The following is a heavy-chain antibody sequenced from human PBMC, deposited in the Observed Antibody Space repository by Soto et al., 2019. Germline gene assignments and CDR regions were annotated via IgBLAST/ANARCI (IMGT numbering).Heavy chain of an antibody. V-gene: IGHV2-5*02. J-gene: IGHJ6*02. CDR3: VHSRCGGDCLGYYSSHYYYGMDV. CDR2: IYWDDDK. CDR1: GFSLSTGGVG. D-gene: IGHD2-21*02. Sequence: QITLKESGPPLVKPTQTLTLTCTFSGFSLSTGGVGVGWIRQPPGKALEWLALIYWDDDKRYSPSLKSRLTVTKDTSKNRLVLTMTNMDPVDTATYYCVHSRCGGDCLGYYSSHYYYGMDVWGQGTTVTVSS.